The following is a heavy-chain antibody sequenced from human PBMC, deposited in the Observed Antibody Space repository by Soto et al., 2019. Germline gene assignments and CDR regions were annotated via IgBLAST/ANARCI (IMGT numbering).Heavy chain of an antibody. CDR1: GYTFTTYG. Sequence: ASVKVSCKASGYTFTTYGINWVRQAPGQGLEWVGWISADSGDTNYAQKLQGRVTLTTDTSTSTASMELRSLRSDDTAVYYCAKDQLQVLQSLFSPSVYYGMDVWGQGTTVTVSS. V-gene: IGHV1-18*01. CDR2: ISADSGDT. J-gene: IGHJ6*02. D-gene: IGHD1-7*01. CDR3: AKDQLQVLQSLFSPSVYYGMDV.